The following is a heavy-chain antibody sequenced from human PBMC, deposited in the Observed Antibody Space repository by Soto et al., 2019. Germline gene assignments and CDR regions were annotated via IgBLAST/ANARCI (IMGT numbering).Heavy chain of an antibody. CDR3: ARAEDYGDYWFDP. CDR2: INAGNGNT. CDR1: GYTFTSYA. V-gene: IGHV1-3*01. J-gene: IGHJ5*02. Sequence: QVQLVQSGAEVKKPGASVKVSCKASGYTFTSYAMHWVRQAPGQRLEWMGWINAGNGNTKYSQKFQGRVTITRDTSVSTAYMELSSLSSADTAVSYCARAEDYGDYWFDPWGQGTLVTFSS. D-gene: IGHD4-17*01.